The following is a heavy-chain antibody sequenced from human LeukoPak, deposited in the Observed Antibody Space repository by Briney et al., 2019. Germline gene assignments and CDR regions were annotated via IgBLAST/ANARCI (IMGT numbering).Heavy chain of an antibody. CDR1: GYTFTGYY. CDR2: INPNSGGT. D-gene: IGHD2-15*01. J-gene: IGHJ4*02. Sequence: ASVKVSCKASGYTFTGYYMHWVRQAPGQGLEWMGWINPNSGGTNYAQKFQGRVTMTRDTSISTAYMELSRLGSDDTAVYYCARDRGIRDVVVVAATLTNWGQGTLVTVSS. V-gene: IGHV1-2*02. CDR3: ARDRGIRDVVVVAATLTN.